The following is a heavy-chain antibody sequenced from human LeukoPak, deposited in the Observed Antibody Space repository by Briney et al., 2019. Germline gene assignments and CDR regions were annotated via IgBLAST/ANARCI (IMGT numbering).Heavy chain of an antibody. CDR2: ISGSGGST. CDR3: AQMLGVGATGIDAFDI. Sequence: PGGSLRLSCAASGFTFSSYAMSWVRQAPGKGLEWVSAISGSGGSTYYADSVKGRFTISRDNSKSTLYLQMNSLRAEDTAVYYCAQMLGVGATGIDAFDIWGQGTMVTVSS. D-gene: IGHD1-26*01. CDR1: GFTFSSYA. J-gene: IGHJ3*02. V-gene: IGHV3-23*01.